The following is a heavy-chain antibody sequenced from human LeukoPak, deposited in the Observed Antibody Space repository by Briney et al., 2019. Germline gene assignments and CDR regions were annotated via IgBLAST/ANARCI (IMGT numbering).Heavy chain of an antibody. CDR1: GFTFSTYA. Sequence: PGGSLRLSCAASGFTFSTYAIHWVRQAPGKGLEWVALISYDGTNKYYADSVKGRFTISRDNSKNTLYLQMNSLRAEDTAVYYCAREDTVMAYFDYWGQGTLVTVSS. CDR2: ISYDGTNK. J-gene: IGHJ4*02. V-gene: IGHV3-30-3*01. D-gene: IGHD5-18*01. CDR3: AREDTVMAYFDY.